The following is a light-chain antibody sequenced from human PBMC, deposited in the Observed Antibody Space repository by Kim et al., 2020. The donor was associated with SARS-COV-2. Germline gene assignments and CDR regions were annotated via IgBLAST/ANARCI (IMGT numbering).Light chain of an antibody. V-gene: IGLV3-1*01. J-gene: IGLJ1*01. Sequence: SYELTKPPSVSVSPGQTASITCSGDKLGDKYACWYQQKPGQSPVLVIYQDSKRPSGIPERFSGSNSGNTATLTISGTQAMDEADYYCKAWDSSTVVFGTG. CDR2: QDS. CDR1: KLGDKY. CDR3: KAWDSSTVV.